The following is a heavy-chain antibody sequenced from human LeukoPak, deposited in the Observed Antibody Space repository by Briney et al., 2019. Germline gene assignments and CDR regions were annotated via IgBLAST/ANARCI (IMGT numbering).Heavy chain of an antibody. Sequence: SQTLSLTCAISVDIVSSNSAAWNWIRQSPSRGLEWLGRTYYRSKWYNDYAVSVKSRITINPDTSKNQFSLQLNSVTPEDTAVYYCARERFGYGSGSYYLNWFDPWGQGTLVTVSS. V-gene: IGHV6-1*01. CDR1: VDIVSSNSAA. J-gene: IGHJ5*02. CDR3: ARERFGYGSGSYYLNWFDP. CDR2: TYYRSKWYN. D-gene: IGHD3-10*01.